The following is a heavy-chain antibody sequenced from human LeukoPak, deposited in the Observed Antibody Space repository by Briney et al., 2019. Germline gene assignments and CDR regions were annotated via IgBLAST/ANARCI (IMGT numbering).Heavy chain of an antibody. Sequence: ASVKVSCKASGYTFTIYGITWVRQAPGQGLEWMGWISSYNGNTNYAQKLQGRVTMTTDTSTSTAYMELRSLRSDDTAVYYCAREKATCSGGSCYLLYYFDYWGQGTLVTVSS. D-gene: IGHD2-15*01. V-gene: IGHV1-18*01. CDR1: GYTFTIYG. CDR2: ISSYNGNT. CDR3: AREKATCSGGSCYLLYYFDY. J-gene: IGHJ4*02.